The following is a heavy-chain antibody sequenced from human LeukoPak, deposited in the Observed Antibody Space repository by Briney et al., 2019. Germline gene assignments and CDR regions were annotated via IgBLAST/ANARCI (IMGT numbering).Heavy chain of an antibody. CDR1: GGTFSSYT. V-gene: IGHV1-69*02. Sequence: GASVKVSXKASGGTFSSYTISWVRQAPGQGLEWMGRIIPILGIANYAQKFQGRVTITADKSTSTAYMELSSLRSEDTAVYYCAARPHSSSWGGYWGQGTLVTVSS. D-gene: IGHD6-13*01. CDR2: IIPILGIA. CDR3: AARPHSSSWGGY. J-gene: IGHJ4*02.